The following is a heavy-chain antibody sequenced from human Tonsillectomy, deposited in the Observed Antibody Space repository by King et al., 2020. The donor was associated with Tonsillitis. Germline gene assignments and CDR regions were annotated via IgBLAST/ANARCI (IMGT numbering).Heavy chain of an antibody. CDR1: GFTFDDYA. Sequence: VQLVESGGGLVQPGRSLRLSCAASGFTFDDYAMHWVRQAPGKGLEWVSGISWNSGSIGYADSVKGRFTISRDNAKNSLYLQMNSLRAEETALYYCAKESGGSGYYYYYYYMDVWGKGTTVTVSS. CDR2: ISWNSGSI. J-gene: IGHJ6*03. V-gene: IGHV3-9*01. D-gene: IGHD3-22*01. CDR3: AKESGGSGYYYYYYYMDV.